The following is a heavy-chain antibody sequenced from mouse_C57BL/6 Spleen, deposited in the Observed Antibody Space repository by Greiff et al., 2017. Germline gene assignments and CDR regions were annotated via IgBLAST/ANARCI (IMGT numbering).Heavy chain of an antibody. J-gene: IGHJ4*01. Sequence: EVKLEESGPGLVKPSQSLSLPCSVTGYSITSGYYWNWLRQFPGNKLEWMGYISYDGSNNYNPSLKNRISITRDTSKNQFFLKLNSVTTEDTATYYCARRRDDGYYYYAMDYWGQGTSVTVSS. D-gene: IGHD2-3*01. CDR2: ISYDGSN. CDR1: GYSITSGYY. V-gene: IGHV3-6*01. CDR3: ARRRDDGYYYYAMDY.